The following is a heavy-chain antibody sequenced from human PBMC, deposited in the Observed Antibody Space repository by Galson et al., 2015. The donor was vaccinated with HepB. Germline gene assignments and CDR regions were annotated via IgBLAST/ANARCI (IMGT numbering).Heavy chain of an antibody. CDR3: ATYIVVVPAAFGYYMDV. CDR2: IIPIFGTA. CDR1: GGTFSSYA. V-gene: IGHV1-69*01. Sequence: CKASGGTFSSYAISWVRQAPGQGLEWMGGIIPIFGTANYAQKFQGRVTITADESTSTAYMELSSLRSEDTAVYYCATYIVVVPAAFGYYMDVWGKGTTVTVSS. D-gene: IGHD2-2*01. J-gene: IGHJ6*03.